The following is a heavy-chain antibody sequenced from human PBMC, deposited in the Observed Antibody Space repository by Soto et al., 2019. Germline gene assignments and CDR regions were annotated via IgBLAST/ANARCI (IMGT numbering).Heavy chain of an antibody. Sequence: EVQLVESGGGLGQPGGSLRLSCVVSGFTFSTSSMNWVRQAPGKGLEWVSYISSSGNTIYADSVKGRFTISRDNATNSLYLQMNRLSDEYTAVYYCARVIWSSYITRDYWGQGSRVNVSS. V-gene: IGHV3-48*02. D-gene: IGHD3-3*01. CDR1: GFTFSTSS. CDR3: ARVIWSSYITRDY. J-gene: IGHJ4*02. CDR2: ISSSGNTI.